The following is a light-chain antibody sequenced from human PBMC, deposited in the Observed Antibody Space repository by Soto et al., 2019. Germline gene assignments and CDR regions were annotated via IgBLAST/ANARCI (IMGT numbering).Light chain of an antibody. CDR3: HVWGSRSDYQGV. CDR1: NVGRKS. V-gene: IGLV3-21*02. CDR2: YDS. J-gene: IGLJ3*02. Sequence: SYELTQPPSVSVAPGETAKITCEGDNVGRKSVNWYQQRPGQAPVLVVYYDSDRPSRIPERFSGSNSGNTATLTISSVDAGDEADYYCHVWGSRSDYQGVFGGGTKLTVL.